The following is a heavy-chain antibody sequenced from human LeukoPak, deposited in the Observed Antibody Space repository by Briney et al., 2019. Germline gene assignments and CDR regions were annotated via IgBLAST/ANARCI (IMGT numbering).Heavy chain of an antibody. V-gene: IGHV1-2*06. CDR1: GYTFTGYY. J-gene: IGHJ5*02. D-gene: IGHD3-22*01. CDR2: INPNSGGT. Sequence: ASVKVSCKASGYTFTGYYMHWVRQAPGQGLEWMGLINPNSGGTNYAQKFQGRVTMTRDTSISTAYMELSRLRSDDTAVYYCAREEVVDDYNWFDPWGQGTLVTVSS. CDR3: AREEVVDDYNWFDP.